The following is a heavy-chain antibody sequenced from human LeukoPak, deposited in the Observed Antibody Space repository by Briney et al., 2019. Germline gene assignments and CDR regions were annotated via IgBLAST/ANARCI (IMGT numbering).Heavy chain of an antibody. CDR1: GYSISSGYY. CDR2: IYHSGST. CDR3: AIAVAGLRGWFDP. J-gene: IGHJ5*02. D-gene: IGHD6-19*01. V-gene: IGHV4-38-2*02. Sequence: SETLSLTCTVSGYSISSGYYWGWIRQPPGKGLEWIGSIYHSGSTYYNPSLKSRVTISVDTSKNQFSLKLSSVTAADTAVYYCAIAVAGLRGWFDPWGQGTLVTVSS.